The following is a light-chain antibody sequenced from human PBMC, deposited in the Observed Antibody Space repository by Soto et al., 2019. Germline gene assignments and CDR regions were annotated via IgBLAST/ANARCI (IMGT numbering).Light chain of an antibody. J-gene: IGKJ1*01. CDR3: QQYDSSPRT. V-gene: IGKV3-20*01. Sequence: EMVLTQSPGTLSLSPGERATLSCRASQSVSSSYLAWYQQKPGQAPRLLIYRTSNRATGIPDRFSGSGSGTAFTLTISRLEPEDFAVYWCQQYDSSPRTFGQGTKVEIK. CDR1: QSVSSSY. CDR2: RTS.